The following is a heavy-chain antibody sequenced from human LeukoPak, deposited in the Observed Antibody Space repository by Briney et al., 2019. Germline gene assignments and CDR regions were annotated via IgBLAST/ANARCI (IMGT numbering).Heavy chain of an antibody. D-gene: IGHD6-13*01. V-gene: IGHV3-7*01. J-gene: IGHJ6*03. CDR1: GFTFSSYW. CDR2: IKQDGSEK. CDR3: ARARGEAAAGPYKYYYMDV. Sequence: LTGGSLRLSCAASGFTFSSYWMSWVRQAPGKGLEWVANIKQDGSEKYYVDSVKGRFTISRDNAKNSLYLQMNSLRAEDTAVYYCARARGEAAAGPYKYYYMDVWGKGTTVSVSS.